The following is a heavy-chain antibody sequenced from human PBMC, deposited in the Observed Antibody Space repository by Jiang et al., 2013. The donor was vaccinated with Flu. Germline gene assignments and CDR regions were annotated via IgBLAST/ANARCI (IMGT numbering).Heavy chain of an antibody. CDR2: ISAYNGNT. Sequence: SGAEVKKPGASVKVSCKVSGYTLTELSMHWVRQAPGHGLEWMGWISAYNGNTNYAQKFQGRVTMTTDTSTSTASMELRSLRSDDTAVYFCAREGPYDSWELGYWGQGTLVTVSS. D-gene: IGHD3-3*01. J-gene: IGHJ4*02. CDR1: GYTLTELS. CDR3: AREGPYDSWELGY. V-gene: IGHV1-18*01.